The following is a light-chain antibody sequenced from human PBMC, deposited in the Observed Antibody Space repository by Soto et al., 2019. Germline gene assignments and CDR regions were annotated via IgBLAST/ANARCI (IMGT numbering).Light chain of an antibody. J-gene: IGKJ4*01. CDR1: QSVNRW. Sequence: IQLSQSPATLSAPPGDRVTITCRASQSVNRWLAWYQQKPGKAPKLLIYETSSLESGVPSRFGGSGSGTDFTLTISSLQPEDFATYYCLQDYNYPLTFGGGTKVDIK. V-gene: IGKV1-5*03. CDR2: ETS. CDR3: LQDYNYPLT.